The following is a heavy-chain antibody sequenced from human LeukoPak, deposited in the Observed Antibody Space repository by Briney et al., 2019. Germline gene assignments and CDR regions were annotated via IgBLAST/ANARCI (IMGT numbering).Heavy chain of an antibody. CDR1: GFTVSSNY. Sequence: GGSLRLSCAASGFTVSSNYMSWVRQAPGKGLEWVSVIYSGGSTYYADSVKGRFTISRDNSKNTLYLQMNGLRAEDTAVYYCAREIIQLPGYFDYWGQGTLVTVSS. J-gene: IGHJ4*02. CDR3: AREIIQLPGYFDY. D-gene: IGHD5-18*01. CDR2: IYSGGST. V-gene: IGHV3-53*01.